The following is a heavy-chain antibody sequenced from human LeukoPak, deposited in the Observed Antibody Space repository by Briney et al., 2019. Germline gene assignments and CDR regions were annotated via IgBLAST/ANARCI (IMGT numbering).Heavy chain of an antibody. V-gene: IGHV4-34*01. CDR3: ARAYAPIRIAAAAPGY. CDR1: GGSFSGYY. Sequence: PSETLSLTCAVYGGSFSGYYWRWIRQPPGKGLEWIGEINHSGSTHYNPSLKSRVTISVDTSKNQFSLKLSSVTAADTAVYYCARAYAPIRIAAAAPGYWGQGTLVTVSS. J-gene: IGHJ4*02. CDR2: INHSGST. D-gene: IGHD6-13*01.